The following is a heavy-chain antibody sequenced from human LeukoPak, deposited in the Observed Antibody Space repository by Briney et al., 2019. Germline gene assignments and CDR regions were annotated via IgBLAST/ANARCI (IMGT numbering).Heavy chain of an antibody. CDR1: GFTFDDYA. CDR2: ISWNSGSI. J-gene: IGHJ3*02. Sequence: PGRSLRLSCAASGFTFDDYAMHWVGQAPGKGLEWVSGISWNSGSIGYADSVKGRFTISRDNAKNSLYLQMNSLRAEDTALYYCAKDIVRSSSGPRNAFDIWGQGTMVTVSS. CDR3: AKDIVRSSSGPRNAFDI. V-gene: IGHV3-9*01. D-gene: IGHD6-6*01.